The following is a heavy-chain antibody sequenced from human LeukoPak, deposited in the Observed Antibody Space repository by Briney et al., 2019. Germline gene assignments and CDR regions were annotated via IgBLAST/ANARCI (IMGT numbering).Heavy chain of an antibody. Sequence: SETLSLTCAVYGGSFSDYYWSWIRQPPGKGLEWIGEINHSGSTNYNPSLKSRVTISVDTSKNQFSLKLSSVTAADTAVYYCARRVTMVRGVYNWFDPWGQGTLVTASS. CDR3: ARRVTMVRGVYNWFDP. V-gene: IGHV4-34*01. CDR1: GGSFSDYY. CDR2: INHSGST. J-gene: IGHJ5*02. D-gene: IGHD3-10*01.